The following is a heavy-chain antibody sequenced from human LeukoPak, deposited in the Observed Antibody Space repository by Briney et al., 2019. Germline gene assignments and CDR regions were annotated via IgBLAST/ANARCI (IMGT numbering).Heavy chain of an antibody. Sequence: SETLSLTCAVSGYSISSGYYWGWIRQPPGKGLDWIGNIYHSGSTYYNPSLKSRVTMSVDTSNNQFSLKLSSVTAADTAVYYCARDAESYDLWSGYSFDIWGQGTMVTVSS. J-gene: IGHJ3*02. CDR2: IYHSGST. CDR1: GYSISSGYY. D-gene: IGHD3-3*01. CDR3: ARDAESYDLWSGYSFDI. V-gene: IGHV4-38-2*02.